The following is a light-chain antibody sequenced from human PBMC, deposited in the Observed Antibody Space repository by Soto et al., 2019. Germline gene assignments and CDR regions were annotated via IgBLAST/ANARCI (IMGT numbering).Light chain of an antibody. Sequence: EIVLTQSPATLSLSPGERATLSCRASQSVDSYLAWYQQKPGQAPRLLIYDASNRVTAIPARFSGSGSGTDFTLTISSLESEDFAVYYCQQRRNWPITFGQGTRLEIK. CDR1: QSVDSY. CDR3: QQRRNWPIT. J-gene: IGKJ5*01. CDR2: DAS. V-gene: IGKV3-11*01.